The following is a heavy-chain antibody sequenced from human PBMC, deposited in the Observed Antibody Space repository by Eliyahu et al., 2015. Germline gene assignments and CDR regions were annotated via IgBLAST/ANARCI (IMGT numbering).Heavy chain of an antibody. CDR3: ARANYHDSSGYYL. Sequence: QVQVVQPGAEVKKPGASVKVSCRASGYTFTTSAIHWVRQAPGEGLEWMGWINGGSGNTIYSQKFQDRVTITRITSANTVYMELSSLRSEDTAVYYCARANYHDSSGYYLWGQGTLVTVSS. CDR1: GYTFTTSA. J-gene: IGHJ4*02. CDR2: INGGSGNT. D-gene: IGHD3-22*01. V-gene: IGHV1-3*01.